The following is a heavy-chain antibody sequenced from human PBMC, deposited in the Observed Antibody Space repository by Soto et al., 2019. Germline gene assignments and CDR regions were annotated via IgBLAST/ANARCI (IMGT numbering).Heavy chain of an antibody. J-gene: IGHJ6*02. D-gene: IGHD3-3*01. Sequence: ASVKVSCKASGYTFTSYGISWVRQAPGQGLERMGWISAYNGNTNYAQKLQGRVTMTTDTSTSTAYMELRSLRSDDTAVYYCARISYDFWSGRKTAHYYYYYGMDVWGQGTTVTVSS. CDR2: ISAYNGNT. CDR1: GYTFTSYG. CDR3: ARISYDFWSGRKTAHYYYYYGMDV. V-gene: IGHV1-18*01.